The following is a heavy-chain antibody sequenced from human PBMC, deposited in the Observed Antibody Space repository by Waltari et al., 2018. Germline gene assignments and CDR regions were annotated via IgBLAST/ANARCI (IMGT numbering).Heavy chain of an antibody. Sequence: QVQLVQSGAEVKKPGASVKVSCKASGYTFTGYYMHWVRQAPGQGLEWMGRINPNSGVTNDAQKFQGRVTMTRDTSISTAYMELSSLRSDDTAVYYCARVDYTNYVPWFDPWGQGTLVTVSS. J-gene: IGHJ5*02. V-gene: IGHV1-2*06. CDR1: GYTFTGYY. D-gene: IGHD4-4*01. CDR2: INPNSGVT. CDR3: ARVDYTNYVPWFDP.